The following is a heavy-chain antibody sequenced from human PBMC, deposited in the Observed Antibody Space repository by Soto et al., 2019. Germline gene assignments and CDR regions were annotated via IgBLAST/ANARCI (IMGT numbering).Heavy chain of an antibody. CDR2: VTDNGRST. V-gene: IGHV3-23*01. CDR3: AKERATTTAFDY. Sequence: GGSLRLSCAASGFTFSRDGMSWVRQAPGKGLEWVSLVTDNGRSTYYADSVKGRFTISRDNTKNTLFLQINSLRAEDTAVYYCAKERATTTAFDYWGQGALVTVSS. J-gene: IGHJ4*02. D-gene: IGHD4-17*01. CDR1: GFTFSRDG.